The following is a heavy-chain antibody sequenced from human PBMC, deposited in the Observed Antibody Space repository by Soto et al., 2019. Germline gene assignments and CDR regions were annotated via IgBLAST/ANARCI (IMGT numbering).Heavy chain of an antibody. Sequence: SETLSLTCTVSGGSISSGGYYWSWIRQHPGKGLEWIGYIYYSGSTYYNPSLKSRVTISVDTSKNQFSLKLSSVTAADTAVYYCARGGDSSGWYPWYYYYMDVWGKGTTVTVSS. CDR1: GGSISSGGYY. D-gene: IGHD6-19*01. V-gene: IGHV4-31*03. CDR3: ARGGDSSGWYPWYYYYMDV. J-gene: IGHJ6*03. CDR2: IYYSGST.